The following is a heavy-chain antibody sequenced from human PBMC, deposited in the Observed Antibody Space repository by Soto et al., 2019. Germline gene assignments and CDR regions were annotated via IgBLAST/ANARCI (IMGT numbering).Heavy chain of an antibody. CDR3: AMGKFPVRGRGYYYYGMDV. CDR2: ISGSGGST. J-gene: IGHJ6*02. D-gene: IGHD3-10*01. Sequence: PGGSLRLSCAASGFTFSTYAMSWVRQAPGKGLEWVSTISGSGGSTFYGDSVKGRFTISRDNSKNTLYLQMNSLRSEDTAVYYCAMGKFPVRGRGYYYYGMDVWGQGTTVTVSS. V-gene: IGHV3-23*01. CDR1: GFTFSTYA.